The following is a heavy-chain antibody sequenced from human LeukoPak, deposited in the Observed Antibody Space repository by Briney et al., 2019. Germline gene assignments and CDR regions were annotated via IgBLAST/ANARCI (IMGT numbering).Heavy chain of an antibody. CDR1: GFTFTNYA. CDR2: ISSSGDT. D-gene: IGHD1-26*01. J-gene: IGHJ4*02. CDR3: AKDAVGATAYYFDC. V-gene: IGHV3-23*01. Sequence: GGSLRLSCAASGFTFTNYAVSWVRQAPGKGLEWLSAISSSGDTYYADSVRGRFTISRDNSKNTLYLQMNRLRAEDTAVYYCAKDAVGATAYYFDCWGQGTLVSVSS.